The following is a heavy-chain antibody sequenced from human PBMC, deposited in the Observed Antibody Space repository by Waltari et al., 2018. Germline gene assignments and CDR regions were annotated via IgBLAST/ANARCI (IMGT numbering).Heavy chain of an antibody. J-gene: IGHJ6*02. CDR3: ALDTGALWMDV. V-gene: IGHV1-46*01. Sequence: QVQLVQSGAEVKKPGASVKISCKTSEYTFTSSYIHWVRQAPGQGREWMGIINPRGGSTIYAQKCQGRGTMTRDTSTSTVYMELSSLRSEDTAVYYCALDTGALWMDVWGQGTTVTVSS. D-gene: IGHD2-21*01. CDR2: INPRGGST. CDR1: EYTFTSSY.